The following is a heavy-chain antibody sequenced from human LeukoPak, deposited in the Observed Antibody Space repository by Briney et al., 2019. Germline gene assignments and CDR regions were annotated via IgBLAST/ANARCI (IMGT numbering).Heavy chain of an antibody. CDR2: INWNGGST. J-gene: IGHJ4*02. CDR3: ARDAYCGGDCYYVPDY. D-gene: IGHD2-21*01. Sequence: GGSLRLSCAASGFTFDDYGMNWVRQAPGKGLEWVSGINWNGGSTGYADSVKGRFTISRDNAKNSLYLQMNSLRAEDTALYYCARDAYCGGDCYYVPDYWGQGTLVTVSS. V-gene: IGHV3-20*04. CDR1: GFTFDDYG.